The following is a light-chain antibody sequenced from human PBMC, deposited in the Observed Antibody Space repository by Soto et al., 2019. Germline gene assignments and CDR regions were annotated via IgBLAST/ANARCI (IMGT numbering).Light chain of an antibody. J-gene: IGKJ4*01. Sequence: DVQMTQSPSSLPASVGDSITITCRASQSISTYLNWYQQKPGKAPKLLIYAASSLQSWAPPRFSGSGSGTDFNLTINSLQPEDFATYYCQQSFSTPPVTFGGGTKVEIK. CDR1: QSISTY. CDR2: AAS. CDR3: QQSFSTPPVT. V-gene: IGKV1-39*01.